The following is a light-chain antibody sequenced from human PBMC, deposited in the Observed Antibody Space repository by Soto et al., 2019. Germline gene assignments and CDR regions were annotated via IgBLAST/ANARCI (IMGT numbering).Light chain of an antibody. CDR1: QSVSSS. J-gene: IGKJ4*01. CDR3: QQRSAWVT. CDR2: DAS. V-gene: IGKV3-11*01. Sequence: EIVLTQSPATLSLSPGERATLSCRASQSVSSSLAWYQQKPGRAPRLLSYDASNRATGIPARFSGSGSGTDFTLTISSLEPEDFAVYYCQQRSAWVTFGGGTKVEI.